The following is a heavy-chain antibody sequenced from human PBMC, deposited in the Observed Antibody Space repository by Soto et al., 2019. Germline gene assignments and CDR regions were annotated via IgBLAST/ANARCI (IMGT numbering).Heavy chain of an antibody. CDR2: INPSGGST. D-gene: IGHD4-17*01. Sequence: AASVKVSCKASGYTFPSYYMHWVRQAPGQGLEWMGIINPSGGSTSYAQKFQGRVTMTRDTSTSTVYMELSSLRSEDTAVYYCARSPYGDHVDYWGQGTLVTVSS. CDR1: GYTFPSYY. J-gene: IGHJ4*02. V-gene: IGHV1-46*01. CDR3: ARSPYGDHVDY.